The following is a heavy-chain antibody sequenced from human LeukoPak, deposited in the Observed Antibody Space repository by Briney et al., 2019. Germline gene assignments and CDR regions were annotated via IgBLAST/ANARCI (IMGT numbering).Heavy chain of an antibody. V-gene: IGHV3-23*01. CDR2: ISGFNT. CDR1: GFSFSNYA. Sequence: GGSLRLSCTTSGFSFSNYAMNWVRQAPGKGPEWVSGISGFNTYYADSVKGRFTIFRDNSKNVLYLQMDRLRAQDTAVYSCAKDVCTSPRCLLYFDSWGQGTLVTVSS. J-gene: IGHJ4*02. CDR3: AKDVCTSPRCLLYFDS. D-gene: IGHD2-8*01.